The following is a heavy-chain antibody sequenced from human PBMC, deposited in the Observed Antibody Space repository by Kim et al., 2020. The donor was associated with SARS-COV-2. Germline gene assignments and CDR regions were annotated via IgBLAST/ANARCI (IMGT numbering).Heavy chain of an antibody. CDR2: ISGDGGST. V-gene: IGHV3-23*01. J-gene: IGHJ5*02. Sequence: GGSLRLSCAASGFMFSTYDMNWVRQAPGKGLEWVSAISGDGGSTYYADSVKGRFTISRDNSKNTLYLQINSLRAEDTAVYYCAKDLVHMRRVGVQEKFDPWGQGTLVTVSS. CDR1: GFMFSTYD. CDR3: AKDLVHMRRVGVQEKFDP. D-gene: IGHD2-21*01.